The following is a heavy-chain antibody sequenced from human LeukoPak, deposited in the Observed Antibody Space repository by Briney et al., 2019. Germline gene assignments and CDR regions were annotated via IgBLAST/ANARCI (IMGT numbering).Heavy chain of an antibody. V-gene: IGHV1-69*05. CDR2: IIPIFGTA. D-gene: IGHD3-9*01. CDR1: GGTFSSYA. J-gene: IGHJ4*02. CDR3: ARAEILTGYYPRYYFDY. Sequence: SVKVSCKASGGTFSSYAISWVRQAPGQGLEWMGGIIPIFGTANYAQKFQGRVTITTDDSTSTAYMELSSLRSEDTAVYYCARAEILTGYYPRYYFDYWGQGTMVTVSS.